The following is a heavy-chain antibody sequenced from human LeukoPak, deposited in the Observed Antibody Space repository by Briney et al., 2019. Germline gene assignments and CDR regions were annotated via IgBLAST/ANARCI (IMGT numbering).Heavy chain of an antibody. CDR2: ILNDGSQE. CDR3: ARDDALGDNALDI. CDR1: GFTFGICA. V-gene: IGHV3-33*08. D-gene: IGHD3-16*01. Sequence: GGSLRLSCAASGFTFGICAMSWVRQAPGKGLEWVAVILNDGSQEKYADSVKGRFTISRDNSKNTLFLQMNSLRAEDTAVYYCARDDALGDNALDIWGQGTMVTVSS. J-gene: IGHJ3*02.